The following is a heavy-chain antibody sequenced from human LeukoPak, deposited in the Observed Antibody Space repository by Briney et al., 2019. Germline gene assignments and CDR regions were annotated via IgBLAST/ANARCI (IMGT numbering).Heavy chain of an antibody. CDR2: ISWNSGSI. CDR1: GFTFDVYA. J-gene: IGHJ4*02. Sequence: GGSLILSCAASGFTFDVYAMHWVRQAPGKGQEWVSGISWNSGSIGHEDSVKGRFTIARDNAQHSLYLQMNSLRAEDTALYYCAAGPDFDYWGQGTLVTVSS. CDR3: AAGPDFDY. V-gene: IGHV3-9*01. D-gene: IGHD1-14*01.